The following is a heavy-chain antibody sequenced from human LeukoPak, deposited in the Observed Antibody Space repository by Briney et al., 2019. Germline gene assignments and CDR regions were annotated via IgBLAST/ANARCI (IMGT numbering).Heavy chain of an antibody. CDR2: IYTSGST. J-gene: IGHJ3*02. Sequence: SETLSLTCTVSGGSISSYYWSWIRQFPGKGLEWIGRIYTSGSTKYNPSLKSRVTMSVDTSKNQFSLKLSSVTAADTAVYYCARDDYGDYVSAFDIWGQGTMVTVSS. D-gene: IGHD4-17*01. V-gene: IGHV4-4*07. CDR1: GGSISSYY. CDR3: ARDDYGDYVSAFDI.